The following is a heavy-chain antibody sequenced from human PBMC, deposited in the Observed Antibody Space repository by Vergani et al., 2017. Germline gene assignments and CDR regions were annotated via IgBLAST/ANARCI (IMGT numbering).Heavy chain of an antibody. CDR1: GFTVSSNY. V-gene: IGHV3-53*02. D-gene: IGHD4-17*01. CDR3: ARDRPQGFYGDYYDY. J-gene: IGHJ4*02. CDR2: IYSGGST. Sequence: EVQLVETGGGLIQPGGSLRLSCAASGFTVSSNYMSWVRQAPGKGLEWVSVIYSGGSTYYADSVKGRFTISRDNSKNTLYLQMNSLRAEDTAVYYCARDRPQGFYGDYYDYWGQGTLVTVSS.